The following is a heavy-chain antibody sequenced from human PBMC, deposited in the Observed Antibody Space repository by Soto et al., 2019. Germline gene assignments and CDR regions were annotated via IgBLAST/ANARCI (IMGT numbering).Heavy chain of an antibody. CDR1: GFTFSSYG. J-gene: IGHJ4*02. Sequence: QVQLVESGGGVVQPGRSLRLSCAASGFTFSSYGMHWVRQAPGKGLEWVAVISYDGSNKYYADSVKGRFTISRDNSKNTLYLQMNSLRAEDTAVYYCAQDRHLLLWFGELDYWGQGTLVTVSS. D-gene: IGHD3-10*01. CDR2: ISYDGSNK. V-gene: IGHV3-30*18. CDR3: AQDRHLLLWFGELDY.